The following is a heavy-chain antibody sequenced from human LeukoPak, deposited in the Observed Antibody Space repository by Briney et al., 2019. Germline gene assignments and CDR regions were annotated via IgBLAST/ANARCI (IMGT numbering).Heavy chain of an antibody. J-gene: IGHJ5*02. D-gene: IGHD4-23*01. Sequence: PGGSLRLSXAASGFTFRSYWMSWVRQSPGKGLEWVANIKQDGSEKYYVDSVKGRFTISRDNAKNSLYLQMNSLRAEDTAVYYCASPNYGGNSVPWGQGTLVTVSS. CDR1: GFTFRSYW. V-gene: IGHV3-7*01. CDR2: IKQDGSEK. CDR3: ASPNYGGNSVP.